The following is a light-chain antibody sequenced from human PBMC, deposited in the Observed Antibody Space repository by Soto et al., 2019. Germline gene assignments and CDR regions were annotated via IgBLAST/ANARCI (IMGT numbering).Light chain of an antibody. J-gene: IGLJ3*02. V-gene: IGLV1-40*01. CDR3: QSYDNSLRGSV. CDR2: TNK. CDR1: SSNIGAGYD. Sequence: QSVLTQPPSVSGAPGQRVTISCTGSSSNIGAGYDVHWYQQLPGTAPKLLIYTNKRRPSGVPDRFSGSNSGTSASLAITGLQPEDEADYYCQSYDNSLRGSVFGGGTKLTVL.